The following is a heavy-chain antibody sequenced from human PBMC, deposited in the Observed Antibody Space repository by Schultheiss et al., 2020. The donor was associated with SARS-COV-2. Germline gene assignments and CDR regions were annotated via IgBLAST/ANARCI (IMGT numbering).Heavy chain of an antibody. CDR2: IWYDGSNK. J-gene: IGHJ3*02. Sequence: GGSLRLSCAASGFTVSSNYMSWVRQAPGKGLEWVAVIWYDGSNKFYADSVKGRFTISRDNSKNTLYVQMNSLRAEDTAVYYCARDQHYRLVFGDAFDIWGQGTMVTVSS. CDR3: ARDQHYRLVFGDAFDI. V-gene: IGHV3-33*08. CDR1: GFTVSSNY. D-gene: IGHD3-16*01.